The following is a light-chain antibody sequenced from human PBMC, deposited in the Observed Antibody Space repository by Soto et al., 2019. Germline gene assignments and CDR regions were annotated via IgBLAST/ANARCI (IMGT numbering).Light chain of an antibody. CDR1: SGDVGGYNY. CDR2: DVT. J-gene: IGLJ3*02. CDR3: CSYAGSYLWV. V-gene: IGLV2-11*01. Sequence: QSALTQPRSLSGSPGQSVTISCTGTSGDVGGYNYVAWYQQRAGEAPELMIYDVTKRPSGVPDRFSGSKSGNTAFLTISGLHSEDEADYYCCSYAGSYLWVFGGGTKLTV.